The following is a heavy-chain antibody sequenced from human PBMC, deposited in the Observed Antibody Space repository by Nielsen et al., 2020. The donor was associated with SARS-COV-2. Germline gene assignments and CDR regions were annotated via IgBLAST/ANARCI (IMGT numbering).Heavy chain of an antibody. D-gene: IGHD2-21*02. CDR2: IGTAGDT. CDR3: ARFPYCGGDCPGSWFDP. J-gene: IGHJ5*02. V-gene: IGHV3-13*01. Sequence: GESLKISCAASGFTFSSYDMHWVRQAPGKGLEWVSAIGTAGDTYYPGSVKGRFTISRENAKNSLYLQMNSLKSEDTAVYHCARFPYCGGDCPGSWFDPWGQGTLVTVSS. CDR1: GFTFSSYD.